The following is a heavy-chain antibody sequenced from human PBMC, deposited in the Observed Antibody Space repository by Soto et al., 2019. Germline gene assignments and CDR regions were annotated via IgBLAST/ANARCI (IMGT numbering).Heavy chain of an antibody. J-gene: IGHJ4*02. CDR3: AKEVRCCGGSCSWSEGFDY. V-gene: IGHV3-30*18. D-gene: IGHD2-15*01. CDR1: GFIFSSYG. Sequence: QVQLVESGGGVVQPGRSLRLSCAASGFIFSSYGMHWVRQAPGKGLEWVAVISYEGSHTYYADSVKGRFTITRDNSKNTLYLQMNSLRPEDTAVYYCAKEVRCCGGSCSWSEGFDYWGQGTLLTVSS. CDR2: ISYEGSHT.